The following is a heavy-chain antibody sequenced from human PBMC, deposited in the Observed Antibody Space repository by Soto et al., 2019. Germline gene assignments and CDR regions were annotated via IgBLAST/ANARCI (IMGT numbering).Heavy chain of an antibody. CDR1: GGSISSSSYY. J-gene: IGHJ4*02. Sequence: PSETLSLTCTVSGGSISSSSYYWGWIRQPPGTGLEWIGSIYYSGSTYYNPSLKSRVTISVDTSKNQFSLKLSSVTAADTAVYYCASDYVDIVATVFAYWGQGTLVTVS. D-gene: IGHD5-12*01. V-gene: IGHV4-39*01. CDR3: ASDYVDIVATVFAY. CDR2: IYYSGST.